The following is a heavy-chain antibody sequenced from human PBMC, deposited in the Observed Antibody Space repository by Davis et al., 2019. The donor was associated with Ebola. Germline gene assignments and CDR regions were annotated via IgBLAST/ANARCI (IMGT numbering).Heavy chain of an antibody. Sequence: GESLKISCAASGFTFSSYIMNWVRPAPGKGLEWVSSISSSSSTIYSADSVKGRFTISRDNSKNTVYLQMSSLRPEDTAVFYCAKDERTGTYIDYWGQGTLVTVSS. D-gene: IGHD1-14*01. CDR1: GFTFSSYI. V-gene: IGHV3-48*01. J-gene: IGHJ4*02. CDR3: AKDERTGTYIDY. CDR2: ISSSSSTI.